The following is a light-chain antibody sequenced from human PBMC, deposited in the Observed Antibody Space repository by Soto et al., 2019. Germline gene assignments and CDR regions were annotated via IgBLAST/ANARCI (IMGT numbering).Light chain of an antibody. CDR2: AAS. J-gene: IGKJ4*01. CDR3: QQYYSCPLT. Sequence: AIRMTQSPSSLSASTGDRVTITCRASQGISSYLAWYQQKPGKAPKLLIYAASTLQGGVPSRFSGSGSGTDFTLTISCLQSEDFATYYCQQYYSCPLTFGGGTKVEIK. CDR1: QGISSY. V-gene: IGKV1-8*01.